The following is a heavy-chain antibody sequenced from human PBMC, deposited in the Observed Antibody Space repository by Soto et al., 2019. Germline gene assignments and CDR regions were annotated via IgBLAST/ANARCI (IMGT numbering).Heavy chain of an antibody. J-gene: IGHJ4*02. V-gene: IGHV4-59*01. CDR1: GGSISSYY. CDR3: ARLRRLGELSQYPDY. CDR2: IYYSGST. D-gene: IGHD3-16*02. Sequence: QVQLQESGPGLVKPSETLSLTCTVSGGSISSYYWSWIRQPPGKGLEWIGYIYYSGSTSYNPSLKSRVTLSVDTSKNQFSLKLSPVTAADTAVYYCARLRRLGELSQYPDYWGQGTLVTVSS.